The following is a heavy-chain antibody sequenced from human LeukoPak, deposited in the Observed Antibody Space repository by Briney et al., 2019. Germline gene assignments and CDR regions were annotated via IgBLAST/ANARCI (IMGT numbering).Heavy chain of an antibody. D-gene: IGHD6-13*01. Sequence: ASVKVSCKASGYSFTHYYIHWVRQAPGQGLDWMGIINPGTGRTSYAQSFQGRVTMTSDTSTSTVYIELTSLRSEDTAVYYCARDGPGYTSSSTDYMDVWGEGTTVTVSS. CDR3: ARDGPGYTSSSTDYMDV. CDR2: INPGTGRT. V-gene: IGHV1-46*01. J-gene: IGHJ6*03. CDR1: GYSFTHYY.